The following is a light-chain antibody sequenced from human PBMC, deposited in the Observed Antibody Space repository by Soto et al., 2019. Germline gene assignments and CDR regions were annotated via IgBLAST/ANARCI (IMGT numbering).Light chain of an antibody. CDR3: CSYAGSVV. V-gene: IGLV2-8*01. CDR1: SSDVGGYDY. Sequence: QSALTQPPSASGSPGQSVTISCTGTSSDVGGYDYVSWYQQRPGKAPKLLIHEVTKRPSGVPDRFSGSKSGNTASLTVSGLQAEDEADYYCCSYAGSVVFGGGTKLTVL. J-gene: IGLJ2*01. CDR2: EVT.